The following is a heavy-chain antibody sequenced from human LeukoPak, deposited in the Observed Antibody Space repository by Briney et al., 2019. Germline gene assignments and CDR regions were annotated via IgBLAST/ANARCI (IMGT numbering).Heavy chain of an antibody. CDR2: ISGGGGST. D-gene: IGHD6-13*01. CDR3: AKDFSSPYYYYGMDV. J-gene: IGHJ6*02. V-gene: IGHV3-23*01. Sequence: GGSLRLSCAASGFTFSNYAMTWVRQAPGKGLEWVSAISGGGGSTYYADSVRGRFTISRDNSKNTLYLQMSSLRAEDTAVYYCAKDFSSPYYYYGMDVWGQGTTVTVSS. CDR1: GFTFSNYA.